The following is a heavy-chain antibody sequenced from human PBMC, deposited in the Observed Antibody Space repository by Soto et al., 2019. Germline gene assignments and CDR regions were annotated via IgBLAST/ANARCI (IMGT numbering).Heavy chain of an antibody. V-gene: IGHV3-9*01. D-gene: IGHD6-6*01. CDR1: GFTFDDYA. J-gene: IGHJ6*02. CDR2: ISWNSGSI. CDR3: AKDMEAARPNYYYYYGMDV. Sequence: PGGSLRLSCAASGFTFDDYAMHWVRQAPGKGLEWVSGISWNSGSIGYADSVKGRFTISRDNAKNSLYLRMNSLRAEDTALYYCAKDMEAARPNYYYYYGMDVWGQGTTVTVSS.